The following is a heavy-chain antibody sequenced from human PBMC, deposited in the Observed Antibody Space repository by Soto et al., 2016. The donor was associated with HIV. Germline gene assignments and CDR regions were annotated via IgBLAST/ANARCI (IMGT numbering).Heavy chain of an antibody. Sequence: QVQLQESGPGLVKPSQTLSLTCTVSGGSISSGSYYWTWIRQPAGKGLEWIGRIYTSGSTNYNPSLKSRVTISVDTSKNQFSLKLTSVTAADTAVYYCARDDGSGNYYMDVVGQRDHGHRLL. CDR3: ARDDGSGNYYMDV. CDR1: GGSISSGSYY. D-gene: IGHD3-10*01. CDR2: IYTSGST. J-gene: IGHJ6*03. V-gene: IGHV4-61*02.